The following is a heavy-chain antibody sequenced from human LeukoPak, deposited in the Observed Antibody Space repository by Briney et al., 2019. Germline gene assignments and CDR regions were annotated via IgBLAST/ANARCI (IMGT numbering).Heavy chain of an antibody. Sequence: GGSLRLSCAASGFSFSNYWMSWVRQAPGKGLEWVANIKQDGSEKYYVDSVKGRFTISRDNAKNSLYLQMNSPRAEDTAVYYCARDTPFGYVYGGKSVGFYFDYWGQGTLVTVSS. J-gene: IGHJ4*02. D-gene: IGHD4-23*01. CDR1: GFSFSNYW. CDR2: IKQDGSEK. CDR3: ARDTPFGYVYGGKSVGFYFDY. V-gene: IGHV3-7*01.